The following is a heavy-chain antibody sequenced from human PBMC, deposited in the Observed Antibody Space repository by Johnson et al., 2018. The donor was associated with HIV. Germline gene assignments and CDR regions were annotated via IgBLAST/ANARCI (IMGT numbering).Heavy chain of an antibody. CDR2: IKSKTDGGTT. CDR3: ARDAVISSGWYNVDAFDI. D-gene: IGHD6-19*01. CDR1: GFTFSNAW. V-gene: IGHV3-15*01. Sequence: VQLVESGGGLVKPGGSLRLSCAASGFTFSNAWMSWVRQTPGKGLEWVGRIKSKTDGGTTDYAAPVKGRFTISRDDSKNTLYLQMNSLKTEDTAVYYCARDAVISSGWYNVDAFDIWGQGTMVTVSS. J-gene: IGHJ3*02.